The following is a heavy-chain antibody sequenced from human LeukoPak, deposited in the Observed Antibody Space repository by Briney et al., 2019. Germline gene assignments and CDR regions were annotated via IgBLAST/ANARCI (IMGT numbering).Heavy chain of an antibody. CDR1: GGSVSKNTYH. CDR3: ARFRSSGCYYFDS. Sequence: SETLSLTCTVSGGSVSKNTYHWGWVRQPPGRGLEWIAYIYYIGNTNYNPSLKSRATISIDTSKNQFSLTLSSVTAADTAVYYCARFRSSGCYYFDSWGQGMPVSVSS. CDR2: IYYIGNT. V-gene: IGHV4-61*05. D-gene: IGHD6-19*01. J-gene: IGHJ4*02.